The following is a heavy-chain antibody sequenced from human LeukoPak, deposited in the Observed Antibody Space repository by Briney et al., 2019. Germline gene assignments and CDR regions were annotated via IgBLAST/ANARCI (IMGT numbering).Heavy chain of an antibody. CDR1: GYSFTSYW. Sequence: GESLMISCKGSGYSFTSYWISWVRQMPGKGLEWMGRIDPSDSYTNYSPSFQGHVTISADKSISTAYLQWSSLKASDTAMYYCARQGLGQYCSGGSCYMDYWGQGTLVTVSS. CDR3: ARQGLGQYCSGGSCYMDY. J-gene: IGHJ4*02. CDR2: IDPSDSYT. D-gene: IGHD2-15*01. V-gene: IGHV5-10-1*01.